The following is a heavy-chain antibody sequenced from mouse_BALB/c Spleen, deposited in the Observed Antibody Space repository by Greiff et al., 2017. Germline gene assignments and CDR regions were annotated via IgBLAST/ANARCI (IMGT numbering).Heavy chain of an antibody. CDR3: ARDGTGTVFDY. V-gene: IGHV7-3*02. CDR1: GFTFTDYY. D-gene: IGHD4-1*01. CDR2: IRNKANGYTT. Sequence: EVQGVESGGGLVQPGGSLRLSCATSGFTFTDYYMSWVRQPPGKALEWLGFIRNKANGYTTEYSASVKGRFTISRDNSQSILYLQMNTLRAEDSATYYCARDGTGTVFDYWGQGTTLTVSS. J-gene: IGHJ2*01.